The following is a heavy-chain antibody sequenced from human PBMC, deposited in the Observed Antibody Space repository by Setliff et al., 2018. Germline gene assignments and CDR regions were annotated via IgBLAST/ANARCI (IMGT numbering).Heavy chain of an antibody. CDR3: ASVDIVPMVYAL. D-gene: IGHD2-8*01. CDR2: IYYSGST. CDR1: GGSISSSSYY. V-gene: IGHV4-39*01. J-gene: IGHJ4*02. Sequence: SETLSLTCTVSGGSISSSSYYWGWIRQPPGKGLEWIGSIYYSGSTYYNPSLKSRVTISVDTSKNQFSLKLSSVTAADTAVYYCASVDIVPMVYALWGQGTLVTVSS.